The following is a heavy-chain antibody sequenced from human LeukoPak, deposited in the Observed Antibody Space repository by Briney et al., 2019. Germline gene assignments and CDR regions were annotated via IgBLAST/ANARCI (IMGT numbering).Heavy chain of an antibody. D-gene: IGHD3-22*01. V-gene: IGHV3-13*04. CDR3: ARGDFGDYYDSSGYGLGY. J-gene: IGHJ4*02. Sequence: PGGSLRLSCAASGFTFSSYDMHWARHSTGKGLELFSAIGTAGDTYYTVSVTGRFTISRENAKHSLYHQMNSVRAGDTSLYYCARGDFGDYYDSSGYGLGYWGQGRLVTASS. CDR2: IGTAGDT. CDR1: GFTFSSYD.